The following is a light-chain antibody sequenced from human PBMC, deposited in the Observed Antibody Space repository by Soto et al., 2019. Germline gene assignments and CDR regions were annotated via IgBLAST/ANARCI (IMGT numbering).Light chain of an antibody. CDR2: TNN. CDR3: AAWDDSLNAVV. J-gene: IGLJ2*01. Sequence: QSVLTQPPSASGTPGQRVTISCSGSSSNIGRNTVNWYQQLPGTAPKLLIYTNNQRPSGVPDRFSGSKSGTSASLAISGLQSEDEADYHCAAWDDSLNAVVFGGGTKVTVL. V-gene: IGLV1-44*01. CDR1: SSNIGRNT.